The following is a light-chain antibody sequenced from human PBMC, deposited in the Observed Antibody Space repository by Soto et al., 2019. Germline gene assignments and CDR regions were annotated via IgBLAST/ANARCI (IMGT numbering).Light chain of an antibody. J-gene: IGKJ1*01. CDR1: QSVSSSY. CDR2: DAI. V-gene: IGKV3D-20*02. CDR3: LQRISWPTT. Sequence: EIVLTQSPGTLSLSPGERATLSCRASQSVSSSYLAWYQQKPGQAPRLLIYDAIDRATGIPARFSGSGSGTDFTLSISSLEPEDVAVYYCLQRISWPTTFGQGTKVDIK.